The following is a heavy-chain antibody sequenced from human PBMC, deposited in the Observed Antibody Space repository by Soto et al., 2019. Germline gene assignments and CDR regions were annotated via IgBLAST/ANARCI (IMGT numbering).Heavy chain of an antibody. V-gene: IGHV4-39*01. D-gene: IGHD3-9*01. CDR2: IYYSGST. CDR1: GGSISSSSYY. CDR3: ARLIGRYDILTGYYNVRLSSGYFQH. Sequence: QLQLQESGPGLVKPSETLSLTCTVSGGSISSSSYYWGWIRQPPGKGLEWIGSIYYSGSTYYNPSLKSRVTISVDTSKNQFSLKLSSVTAADTAVYYCARLIGRYDILTGYYNVRLSSGYFQHWGQGTLVTVSS. J-gene: IGHJ1*01.